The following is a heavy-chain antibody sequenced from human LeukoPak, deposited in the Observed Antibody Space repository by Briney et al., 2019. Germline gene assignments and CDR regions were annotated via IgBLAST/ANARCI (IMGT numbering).Heavy chain of an antibody. J-gene: IGHJ4*02. CDR1: GGSIRSTNW. CDR2: ISLSGQT. D-gene: IGHD1-26*01. CDR3: SRESGAFCPFGY. V-gene: IGHV4/OR15-8*02. Sequence: SETLSLTCGVSGGSIRSTNWWSWVRQPPGQGLEWIGEISLSGQTNFNPSLNGRVTMSLDESRNQLLLKLTSVTAADTAIYYCSRESGAFCPFGYWGQGTLVIVPP.